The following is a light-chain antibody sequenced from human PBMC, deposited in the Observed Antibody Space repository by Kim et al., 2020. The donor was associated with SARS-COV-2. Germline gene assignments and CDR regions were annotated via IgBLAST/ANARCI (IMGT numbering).Light chain of an antibody. J-gene: IGKJ4*01. Sequence: LSPGERATLSCRASPIVSSYLAWYQQKPGQAPRLLIYDASNSATGIPARFSGSGSGTDFTLTISSLEPEDFAVYYCPQRSNWPLTFGGGTKVDIK. CDR1: PIVSSY. CDR2: DAS. CDR3: PQRSNWPLT. V-gene: IGKV3-11*01.